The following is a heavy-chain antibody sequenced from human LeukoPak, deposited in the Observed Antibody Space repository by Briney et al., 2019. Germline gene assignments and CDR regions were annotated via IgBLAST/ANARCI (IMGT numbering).Heavy chain of an antibody. CDR2: INAGNGNT. V-gene: IGHV1-3*01. J-gene: IGHJ4*02. D-gene: IGHD5-12*01. CDR3: ARDHNIVAPFDY. Sequence: ASVKVSCKASGYTFTSYAMHWVRQAPGQRLEWMGWINAGNGNTKYSQKFQGRVTITRDTSAGTAYMELSSLRSEDTAVYYCARDHNIVAPFDYWGQGTLVTVSS. CDR1: GYTFTSYA.